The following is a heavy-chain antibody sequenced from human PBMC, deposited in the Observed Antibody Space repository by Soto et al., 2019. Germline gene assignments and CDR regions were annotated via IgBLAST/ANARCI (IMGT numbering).Heavy chain of an antibody. CDR3: ARDLGDNIKRHTYYFDY. CDR2: IIPIFGTA. V-gene: IGHV1-69*13. Sequence: GASVKVSCKASGGTFSSYAISWVRQAPGQGLEWMGGIIPIFGTANYAQKFQGRVTITADESTSTAYMELSSLRSEDTAVYYCARDLGDNIKRHTYYFDYWDQGTLVTVSS. D-gene: IGHD2-21*02. CDR1: GGTFSSYA. J-gene: IGHJ4*02.